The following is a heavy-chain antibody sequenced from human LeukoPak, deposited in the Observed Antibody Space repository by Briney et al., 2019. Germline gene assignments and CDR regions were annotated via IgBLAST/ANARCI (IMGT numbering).Heavy chain of an antibody. CDR2: INIDGSST. Sequence: CAASGFTFNXYXXXXVXQAPGXXXXXVSRINIDGSSTSYADSVKGRFTISRDNAKNTFYLQMNSLRAEDTAVYYCARVSVAGAQTHDYWGQGTLVTVSS. CDR3: ARVSVAGAQTHDY. J-gene: IGHJ4*02. D-gene: IGHD2-15*01. CDR1: GFTFNXYX. V-gene: IGHV3-74*01.